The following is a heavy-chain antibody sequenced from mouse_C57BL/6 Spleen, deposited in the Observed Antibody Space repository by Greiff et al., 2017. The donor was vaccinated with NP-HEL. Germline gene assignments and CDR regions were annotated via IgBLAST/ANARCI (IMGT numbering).Heavy chain of an antibody. Sequence: EVQVVESGGDLVKPGGSLKLSCAASGFTFSSYGMSWVRQTPDKRLEWVATISSGGSYTYYPDSVKGRFTISRDNAKNTLYLQMSSLKSEDTAMYYCARQSTTVYFDYWGQGTTLTVSS. CDR3: ARQSTTVYFDY. CDR2: ISSGGSYT. CDR1: GFTFSSYG. V-gene: IGHV5-6*01. J-gene: IGHJ2*01. D-gene: IGHD1-1*01.